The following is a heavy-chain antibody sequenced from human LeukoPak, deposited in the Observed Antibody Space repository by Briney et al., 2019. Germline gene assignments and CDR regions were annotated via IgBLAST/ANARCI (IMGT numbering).Heavy chain of an antibody. Sequence: GGSLRLSCAASGFTFRIYWMTWVRQAPGKGLEWVSYIGSSSTNINYADSVKSRFTVSRDNAKNSLYLQMNSLRAEDTAVYYCARDEQRTGAFDIWGQGTMVTVSS. CDR2: IGSSSTNI. D-gene: IGHD1/OR15-1a*01. V-gene: IGHV3-48*04. J-gene: IGHJ3*02. CDR3: ARDEQRTGAFDI. CDR1: GFTFRIYW.